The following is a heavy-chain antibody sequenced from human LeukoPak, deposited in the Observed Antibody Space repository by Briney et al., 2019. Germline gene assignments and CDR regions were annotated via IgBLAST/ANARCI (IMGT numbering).Heavy chain of an antibody. V-gene: IGHV4-59*01. Sequence: SETLSLTCTVSGGSISSYYWSWIRQPPGKGLEWIGHIYYSGSTNYNPSLKSRVTISVDTSKNQFSLKLSSVTAAETAVYYCARCRLLGYFDWPDAFDIWGQGTLVTVSS. CDR3: ARCRLLGYFDWPDAFDI. D-gene: IGHD3-9*01. CDR2: IYYSGST. J-gene: IGHJ3*02. CDR1: GGSISSYY.